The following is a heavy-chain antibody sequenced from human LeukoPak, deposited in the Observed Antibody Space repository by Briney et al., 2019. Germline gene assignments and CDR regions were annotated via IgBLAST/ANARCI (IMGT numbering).Heavy chain of an antibody. CDR3: AKDFHSSGWSFDY. CDR1: GFTFDDYV. CDR2: ISWNSNSI. V-gene: IGHV3-9*01. Sequence: GGSLRLSCAASGFTFDDYVMHWVRQAPGKGLEWVSGISWNSNSIGYADSVKGRFTISRDHAKNSLYLQMNSLRAEDTALYYCAKDFHSSGWSFDYWGQGTLVTVSS. D-gene: IGHD6-19*01. J-gene: IGHJ4*02.